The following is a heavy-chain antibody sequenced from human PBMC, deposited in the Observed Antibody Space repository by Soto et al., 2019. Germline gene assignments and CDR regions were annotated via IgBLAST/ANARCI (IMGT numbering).Heavy chain of an antibody. CDR3: ARGWFGPDV. J-gene: IGHJ6*04. D-gene: IGHD3-10*01. Sequence: EVQLVESGGGLVQPGGALRLSCAASGFTLSGRSMHWVRQAPGKGLVYVSGIDSSGTDSSYADSVKGRFTSSRDNAKKMLFPQMSSLRVEDTTVYYCARGWFGPDVWGKGTTVTVSS. CDR1: GFTLSGRS. CDR2: IDSSGTDS. V-gene: IGHV3-74*01.